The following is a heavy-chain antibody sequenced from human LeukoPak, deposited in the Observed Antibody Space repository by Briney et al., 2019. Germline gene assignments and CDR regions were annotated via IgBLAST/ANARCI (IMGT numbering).Heavy chain of an antibody. CDR1: GFTVSSNY. D-gene: IGHD6-6*01. Sequence: GGSLRLSCAASGFTVSSNYMSWVRQAPGKGLEWVSVIYSGGSTYYADSVKGRFTISRHNSKNTLYLQMNSLGAEGTAVYYCARFGRIAARPADAFDIWGQGTMVTVSS. CDR3: ARFGRIAARPADAFDI. CDR2: IYSGGST. V-gene: IGHV3-53*04. J-gene: IGHJ3*02.